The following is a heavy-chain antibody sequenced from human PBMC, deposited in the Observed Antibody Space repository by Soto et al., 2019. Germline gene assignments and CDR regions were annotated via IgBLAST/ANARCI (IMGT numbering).Heavy chain of an antibody. CDR1: GGSSSGYY. CDR3: ARGFITMVRGVKFYYFDY. D-gene: IGHD3-10*01. J-gene: IGHJ4*02. V-gene: IGHV4-34*01. Sequence: SETLSLTCAVYGGSSSGYYWSWIRQPPGKGLEWIGEINHSGSTNYNPSLKSRVTISVDTSKNQFSLKLSSVTAADTAVYYCARGFITMVRGVKFYYFDYWGQGTLVTVSS. CDR2: INHSGST.